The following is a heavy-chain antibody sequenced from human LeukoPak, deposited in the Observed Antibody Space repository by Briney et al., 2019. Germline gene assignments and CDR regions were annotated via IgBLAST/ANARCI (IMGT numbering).Heavy chain of an antibody. J-gene: IGHJ4*02. Sequence: PGGSLRLSCAASGFTFDDYGMSWVRQAPGKGLEWVSGINWNGGSTGYADSVKGRFTISRDNAKNSLYLQMNSLGAEDTALYYCARDSYSGSYSYFDYWGQGTLVTVSS. CDR1: GFTFDDYG. D-gene: IGHD1-26*01. CDR3: ARDSYSGSYSYFDY. V-gene: IGHV3-20*04. CDR2: INWNGGST.